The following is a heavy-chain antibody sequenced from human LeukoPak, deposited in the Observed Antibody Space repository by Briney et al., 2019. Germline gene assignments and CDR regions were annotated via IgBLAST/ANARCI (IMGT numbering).Heavy chain of an antibody. CDR3: AREGGPYRPLDY. Sequence: SGTLSLTCGFSGGSITNTNYWTWVRQPPGKGLEWIGEVNLQGSTNYNPSLMGRVAIAVDTSENHISLQLTSVTAADTAVYYCAREGGPYRPLDYSGQGTLVTVSS. CDR2: VNLQGST. V-gene: IGHV4-4*02. CDR1: GGSITNTNY. J-gene: IGHJ4*02.